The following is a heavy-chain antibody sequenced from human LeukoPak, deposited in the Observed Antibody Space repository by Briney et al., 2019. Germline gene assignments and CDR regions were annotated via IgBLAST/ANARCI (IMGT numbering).Heavy chain of an antibody. V-gene: IGHV1-46*01. J-gene: IGHJ4*02. Sequence: ASVKVSCKASGYTFTSNYIHWVRQAPGQGLEWMGMIYPRDGSTSYAQKFQGRVTVTRDTSTSTVYMELSSLRSEDTAAYYCARGRFAKKTYYYDSSGLHFDYWGQGTLVTVSS. CDR1: GYTFTSNY. CDR2: IYPRDGST. D-gene: IGHD3-22*01. CDR3: ARGRFAKKTYYYDSSGLHFDY.